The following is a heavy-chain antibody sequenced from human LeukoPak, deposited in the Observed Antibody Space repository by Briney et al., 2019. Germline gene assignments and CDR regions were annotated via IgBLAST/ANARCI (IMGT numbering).Heavy chain of an antibody. Sequence: KAGESLKISCKGSGYSFTSYWIGWVRQMPGKGLEWMGIIYPGDSDTRYSPSFQGQVTISADKSISTAYLQWSSLKASDTAMYYCAIFPLEWLPIAPEPFDYWGQGTLVTVSS. CDR3: AIFPLEWLPIAPEPFDY. J-gene: IGHJ4*02. CDR2: IYPGDSDT. D-gene: IGHD3-3*01. CDR1: GYSFTSYW. V-gene: IGHV5-51*01.